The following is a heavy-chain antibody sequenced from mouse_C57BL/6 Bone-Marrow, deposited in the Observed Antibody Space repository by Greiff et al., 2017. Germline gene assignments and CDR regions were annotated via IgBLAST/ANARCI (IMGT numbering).Heavy chain of an antibody. V-gene: IGHV1-63*01. CDR1: GYTFTNYW. J-gene: IGHJ2*01. Sequence: QVQLQQSGAELVRPGTSVKMSCKASGYTFTNYWIGWAKQRPGHGLEWIGDIYPGGGYPNYNEKFKSKATLTAYKSSRPAYMQFSSLTSEDSAIYSGAIEFDGYHYWGQGTTLTVSS. D-gene: IGHD2-3*01. CDR2: IYPGGGYP. CDR3: AIEFDGYHY.